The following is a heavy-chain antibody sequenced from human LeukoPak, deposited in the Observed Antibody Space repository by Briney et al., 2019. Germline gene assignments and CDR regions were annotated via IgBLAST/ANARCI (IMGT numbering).Heavy chain of an antibody. D-gene: IGHD3-16*01. CDR2: ISSGSSYI. CDR3: ARGGFDAFDI. CDR1: GFTFSSYS. Sequence: GSLRLSCAASGFTFSSYSMNWVRQAPGKGLEWVSSISSGSSYIYYADSVKGRFTISRDNAKNSLYLQMNSLRAEDTAVYYCARGGFDAFDIWGQGTMVTVSS. V-gene: IGHV3-21*01. J-gene: IGHJ3*02.